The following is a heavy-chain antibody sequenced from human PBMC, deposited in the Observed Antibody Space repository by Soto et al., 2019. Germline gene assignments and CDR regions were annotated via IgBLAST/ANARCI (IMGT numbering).Heavy chain of an antibody. J-gene: IGHJ5*01. D-gene: IGHD6-19*01. V-gene: IGHV3-21*01. CDR1: GFAFSSYS. Sequence: PGGSLRLSCAAPGFAFSSYSMNWVRQAPGKGLEWVSYITSSSSYIYYADSVKGRFTISRDDAKNSLYLQMNSLRAEDTAVYYCARVREGSAWSDCWGQGTLVTVSS. CDR3: ARVREGSAWSDC. CDR2: ITSSSSYI.